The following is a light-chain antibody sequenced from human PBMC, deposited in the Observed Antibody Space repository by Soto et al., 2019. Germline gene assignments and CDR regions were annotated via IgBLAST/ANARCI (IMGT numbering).Light chain of an antibody. CDR3: LLSFSGARV. V-gene: IGLV7-46*01. CDR1: TGTVTSSHY. J-gene: IGLJ3*02. Sequence: QAVVTQEPSLTVSPGGTVTLTCGSNTGTVTSSHYPYWFQQKPGQPPRTLIFDTNNRHSWTPAQFSASLLGGKAALTLSGAQPEDEADYYCLLSFSGARVFGGGTKVTVL. CDR2: DTN.